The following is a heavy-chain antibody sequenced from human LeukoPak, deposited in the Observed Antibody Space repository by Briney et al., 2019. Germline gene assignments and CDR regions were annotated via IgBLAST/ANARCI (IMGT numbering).Heavy chain of an antibody. CDR3: ARAAYSGSYHSDY. CDR1: GGSVNSGSYY. Sequence: SETLSLTCTVSGGSVNSGSYYWNWIRQPPGKGLEWIGYIYYSGSTNYNPSLKSRVTISVDTSRNQFSLKLSSVTAADTAVYYCARAAYSGSYHSDYWGQGTLVTVSS. J-gene: IGHJ4*02. D-gene: IGHD1-26*01. V-gene: IGHV4-61*01. CDR2: IYYSGST.